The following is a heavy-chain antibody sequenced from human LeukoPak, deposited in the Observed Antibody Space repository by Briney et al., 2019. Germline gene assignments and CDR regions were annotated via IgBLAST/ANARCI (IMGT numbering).Heavy chain of an antibody. CDR1: GGTFSCYA. CDR2: IIPILGIA. V-gene: IGHV1-69*04. J-gene: IGHJ4*02. CDR3: ASEFGDTMVRGVIRD. Sequence: SVKVSCKASGGTFSCYAISWVRQAPGQGLERMGRIIPILGIANYAQKFQGRVTITADKSTSTAYMELSSLRSEDTAVYYCASEFGDTMVRGVIRDWGQGTLVTVSS. D-gene: IGHD3-10*01.